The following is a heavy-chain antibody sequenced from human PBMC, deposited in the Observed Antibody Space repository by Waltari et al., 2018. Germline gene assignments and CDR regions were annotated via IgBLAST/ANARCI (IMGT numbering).Heavy chain of an antibody. V-gene: IGHV3-7*01. CDR1: GSPFSDYW. Sequence: EVQLVESGGGLVQPGGSLRLSCAASGSPFSDYWMTWVRQAPGKGREWMATKKEDGSETRYVDAVKGRLTVSRDNAWNSLFLQMNTLRAEDTAVYYCARDNFYSLDVWGKGTTVTVSS. D-gene: IGHD3-3*01. J-gene: IGHJ6*04. CDR3: ARDNFYSLDV. CDR2: KKEDGSET.